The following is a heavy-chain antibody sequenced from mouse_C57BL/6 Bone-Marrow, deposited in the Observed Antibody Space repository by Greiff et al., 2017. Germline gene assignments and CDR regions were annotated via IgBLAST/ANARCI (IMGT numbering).Heavy chain of an antibody. CDR2: LGPGSGST. V-gene: IGHV1-77*01. CDR1: GYTFTDYY. CDR3: ARSGDYYGPEAY. Sequence: QVQLQQSGAELVKPGASVKISCKASGYTFTDYYINWVKQRPGQGLEWIGKLGPGSGSTYYNEKFKGKATLTADKSSSTAYMQLSSLTSEDSAVYFCARSGDYYGPEAYWGQGTLVTVSA. J-gene: IGHJ3*01. D-gene: IGHD1-1*01.